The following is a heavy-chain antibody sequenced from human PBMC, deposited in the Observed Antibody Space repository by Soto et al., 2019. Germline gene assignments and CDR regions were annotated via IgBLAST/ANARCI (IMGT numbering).Heavy chain of an antibody. D-gene: IGHD5-12*01. V-gene: IGHV1-3*01. CDR2: INAGNGNT. Sequence: QVQLVQSGAEVKKPGASVKVSCKASGYTFTSYAMHWVRQAPGQRLEWMGWINAGNGNTKYSQKFQGRVTITRDTTASTAYMELSSLRSEDTAVDYCARDSWDIVAFDYWGQGTLVTVSS. J-gene: IGHJ4*02. CDR1: GYTFTSYA. CDR3: ARDSWDIVAFDY.